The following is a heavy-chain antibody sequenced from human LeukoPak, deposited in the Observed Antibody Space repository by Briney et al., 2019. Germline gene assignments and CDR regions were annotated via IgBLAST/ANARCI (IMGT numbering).Heavy chain of an antibody. CDR1: GYSFTSYD. D-gene: IGHD1-26*01. CDR3: ARDLGATRGFDY. V-gene: IGHV1-8*01. Sequence: ASVKVSCKASGYSFTSYDINWVRQATGQGLEWMGWMNPNSGNTGYAQKFQGRVTMTTNTSISTAYMELSSLRSEDTAVYYCARDLGATRGFDYWGQGTLVTVSS. J-gene: IGHJ4*02. CDR2: MNPNSGNT.